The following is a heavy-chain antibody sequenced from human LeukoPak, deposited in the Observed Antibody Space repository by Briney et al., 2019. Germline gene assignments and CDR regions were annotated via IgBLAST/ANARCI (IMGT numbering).Heavy chain of an antibody. CDR1: GYTFTSYD. CDR3: VRGYSSSWYGDWFDP. D-gene: IGHD6-13*01. Sequence: ASVKVSCKASGYTFTSYDINWVRQATGQGLEWMGWMNPNSGNTGYAQKFQGRVTMTRNTSISTAYMELSSLRSEDTAVYYCVRGYSSSWYGDWFDPWGQGTLVTVSA. V-gene: IGHV1-8*01. J-gene: IGHJ5*02. CDR2: MNPNSGNT.